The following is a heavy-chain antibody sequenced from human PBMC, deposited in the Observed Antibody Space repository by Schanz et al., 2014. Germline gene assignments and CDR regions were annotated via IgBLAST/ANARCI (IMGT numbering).Heavy chain of an antibody. Sequence: QVPLVQSGAEVKKPGASVKVSCKASAYSLTGYYLHWVRQAPGQGLEWMGWINPNNGGTNYAQKFQGRVTMTRDTSISTAYMEMTRLTSDDTAVYYCARDGIGADKRWGQGTLVTVSS. CDR1: AYSLTGYY. CDR2: INPNNGGT. CDR3: ARDGIGADKR. V-gene: IGHV1-2*02. J-gene: IGHJ4*02. D-gene: IGHD6-13*01.